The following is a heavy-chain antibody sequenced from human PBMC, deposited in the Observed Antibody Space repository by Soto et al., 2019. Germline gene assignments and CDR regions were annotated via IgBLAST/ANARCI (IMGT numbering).Heavy chain of an antibody. CDR2: TWYDGSNK. Sequence: QVQLVESGGGVVQPGRSLRLTCAASGFTYGMHWVRQAPGKGLEWVAVTWYDGSNKYYADSVKGRFTISRDNSKNTLYLHMTSLRAEDTAVYYCAIEGGGAIRRSYFDYWGQGTLVTVSS. V-gene: IGHV3-33*01. CDR3: AIEGGGAIRRSYFDY. J-gene: IGHJ4*02. D-gene: IGHD3-16*01. CDR1: GFTYG.